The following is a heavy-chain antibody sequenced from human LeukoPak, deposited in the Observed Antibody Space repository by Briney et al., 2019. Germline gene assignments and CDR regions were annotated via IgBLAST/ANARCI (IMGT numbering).Heavy chain of an antibody. Sequence: ASVKVSCKASGYTFTSYYMHWVRQAPGQGLEWMGIINPSGGSTSYAQKFQGRVTMARDTSTSTVYMELSSLRSEDTAVYYCAREGGDYDSSPGRGLPAAFGYWGQGTLVTVSS. J-gene: IGHJ4*02. D-gene: IGHD3-22*01. CDR3: AREGGDYDSSPGRGLPAAFGY. V-gene: IGHV1-46*01. CDR2: INPSGGST. CDR1: GYTFTSYY.